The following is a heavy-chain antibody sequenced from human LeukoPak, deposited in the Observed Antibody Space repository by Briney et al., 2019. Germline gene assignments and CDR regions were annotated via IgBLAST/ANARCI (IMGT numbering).Heavy chain of an antibody. CDR2: INPNSGGT. Sequence: ASVKVSCKASGYTFTGYYMHWVRQAPGQGLEWMGWINPNSGGTSYAQKFQGRVTMTRDTSISTAYMELSRLRSDDTAVYYCARRYDILTGYYWFDYWGQGTLVTVSS. CDR1: GYTFTGYY. V-gene: IGHV1-2*02. D-gene: IGHD3-9*01. J-gene: IGHJ4*02. CDR3: ARRYDILTGYYWFDY.